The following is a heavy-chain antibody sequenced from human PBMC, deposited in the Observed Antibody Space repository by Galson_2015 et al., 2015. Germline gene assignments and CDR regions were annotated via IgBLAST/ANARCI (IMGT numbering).Heavy chain of an antibody. CDR1: GFKFGDYA. V-gene: IGHV3-49*03. Sequence: SLRLSCAASGFKFGDYAMSWFRQAPGKGLEWVAFIRSKGYGGTTEYAASVKGRVTISRDDSKSIAYLQMNSLKTEDTGVYYCTRTGVRAFDYWGQGTLVTVSS. CDR2: IRSKGYGGTT. J-gene: IGHJ4*02. D-gene: IGHD7-27*01. CDR3: TRTGVRAFDY.